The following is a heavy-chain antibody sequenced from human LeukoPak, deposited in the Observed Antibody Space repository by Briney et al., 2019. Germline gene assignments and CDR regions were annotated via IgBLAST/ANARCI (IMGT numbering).Heavy chain of an antibody. Sequence: PGGSLRLSCAASGFTFSSYEMNWVRQAPGKGLEWVSYISSSGSTIYYADSVKGRFTISRDNAKTSLYLQMNRLRAEDTAVYYCAKGYYGSGSYGWFDYWGQGTLVTVSS. D-gene: IGHD3-10*01. V-gene: IGHV3-48*03. J-gene: IGHJ4*02. CDR2: ISSSGSTI. CDR1: GFTFSSYE. CDR3: AKGYYGSGSYGWFDY.